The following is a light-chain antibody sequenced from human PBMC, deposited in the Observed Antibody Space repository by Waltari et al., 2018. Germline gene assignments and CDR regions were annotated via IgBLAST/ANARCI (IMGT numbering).Light chain of an antibody. CDR3: QHYVRLPAT. CDR2: GAS. Sequence: EIVLTQSPGTLSLSPGERATLPCRASQSVGRSLAWYQQKPGQAPRRLIYGASSRATGSPDRCSGSGSGTDFSLTISRLEPEDFAVYYCQHYVRLPATFGQGTKVEIK. CDR1: QSVGRS. J-gene: IGKJ1*01. V-gene: IGKV3-20*01.